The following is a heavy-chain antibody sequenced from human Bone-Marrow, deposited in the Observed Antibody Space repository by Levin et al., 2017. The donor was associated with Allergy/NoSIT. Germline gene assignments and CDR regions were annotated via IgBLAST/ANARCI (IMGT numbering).Heavy chain of an antibody. J-gene: IGHJ4*02. CDR3: AKDLFMVQGVSDY. D-gene: IGHD3-10*01. CDR2: ISYDGSNK. V-gene: IGHV3-30*18. Sequence: PGGSLRLSCAASGFTFSSYGMHWVRQAPGKGLEWVAVISYDGSNKYYADSVKGRFTISRDNSKNTLYLQMNSLRAEDTAVYYCAKDLFMVQGVSDYWGQGTLVTVSS. CDR1: GFTFSSYG.